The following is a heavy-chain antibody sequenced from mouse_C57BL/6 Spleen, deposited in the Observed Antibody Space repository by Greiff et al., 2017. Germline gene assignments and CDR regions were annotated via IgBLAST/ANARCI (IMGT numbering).Heavy chain of an antibody. CDR3: TRRGTTVVEDAMDY. CDR2: ISGGGDYI. V-gene: IGHV5-9-1*02. CDR1: GFTFSSYA. J-gene: IGHJ4*01. D-gene: IGHD1-1*01. Sequence: DVKLVESGEGLVKPGGSLKLSCAASGFTFSSYAMSWVRQTPEKRLEWVAYISGGGDYIYYADTVKGRFTSSSDNARNTLYLQMISLKSEDTAMYYCTRRGTTVVEDAMDYWGQGTSVTVSS.